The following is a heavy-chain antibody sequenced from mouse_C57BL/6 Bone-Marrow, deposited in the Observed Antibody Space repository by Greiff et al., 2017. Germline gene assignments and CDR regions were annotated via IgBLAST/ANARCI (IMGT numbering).Heavy chain of an antibody. Sequence: QVHVKQSGPELVKPGASVKLSCKASGYTFTSYDINWVKQRPGQGLEWIGWIYPRDGSTKYNEKFKGKATLTVDTSSSTAYMELHSLTSEDSAVYFCATSHLDYCGQGTTLTVSS. CDR2: IYPRDGST. CDR3: ATSHLDY. J-gene: IGHJ2*01. V-gene: IGHV1-85*01. CDR1: GYTFTSYD.